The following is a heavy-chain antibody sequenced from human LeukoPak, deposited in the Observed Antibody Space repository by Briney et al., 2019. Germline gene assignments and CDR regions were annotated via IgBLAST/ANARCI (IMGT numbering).Heavy chain of an antibody. Sequence: GGSLRLSCAASGFTVSSNYMSWVRQAPGKGLEWVSVIYSGGSTYYVDSVKGRFTISRDNSKNTLYLQMNSLRAEDTAVYYCARSLGYCSGGRCLGHYFDYWGQGTLVTVSS. CDR1: GFTVSSNY. J-gene: IGHJ4*02. CDR2: IYSGGST. CDR3: ARSLGYCSGGRCLGHYFDY. D-gene: IGHD2-15*01. V-gene: IGHV3-53*01.